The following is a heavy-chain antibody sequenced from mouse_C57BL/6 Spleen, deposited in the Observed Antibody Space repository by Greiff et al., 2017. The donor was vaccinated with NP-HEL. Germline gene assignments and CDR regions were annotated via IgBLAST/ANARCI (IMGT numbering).Heavy chain of an antibody. D-gene: IGHD2-5*01. CDR1: GFTFTDYY. CDR2: VYPYNGGT. Sequence: EVQGVESGPVLVKPGPSVKISCKASGFTFTDYYMHWVKQSHGKSLEWIGLVYPYNGGTSYNQKFKGKATLTVDTSSSTAYMELNSLTSEDSAVYYCARGPYSNYWYFDVWGTGTTVTVSS. V-gene: IGHV1-36*01. CDR3: ARGPYSNYWYFDV. J-gene: IGHJ1*03.